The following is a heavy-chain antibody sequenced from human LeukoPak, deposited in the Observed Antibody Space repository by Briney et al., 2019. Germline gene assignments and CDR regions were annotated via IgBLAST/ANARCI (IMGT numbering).Heavy chain of an antibody. V-gene: IGHV1-69*13. D-gene: IGHD1-26*01. CDR3: ARSVGGATQQPDYGMDV. J-gene: IGHJ6*02. Sequence: ASVKVSCKASGGTFSSYAISWVRQAPGQGLEWMGGIIPIFGTANYAQKFQGRVTITADESTSTAHMELSSLRSEDTAVYYCARSVGGATQQPDYGMDVWGQGTTVTVSS. CDR1: GGTFSSYA. CDR2: IIPIFGTA.